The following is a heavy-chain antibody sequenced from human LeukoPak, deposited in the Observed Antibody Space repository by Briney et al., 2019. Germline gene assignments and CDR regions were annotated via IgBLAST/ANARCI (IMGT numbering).Heavy chain of an antibody. Sequence: ASVKVSCKASGGTFSSYAISWVRQAPGQGLEWMGGIIPIFGTANYAQKFQGRVTITADESTSTAYMELSSLRSEDTAVYYCARDQNYYDSSGYYPDYGMDVWGQGTTVTVSS. V-gene: IGHV1-69*13. D-gene: IGHD3-22*01. CDR2: IIPIFGTA. J-gene: IGHJ6*02. CDR3: ARDQNYYDSSGYYPDYGMDV. CDR1: GGTFSSYA.